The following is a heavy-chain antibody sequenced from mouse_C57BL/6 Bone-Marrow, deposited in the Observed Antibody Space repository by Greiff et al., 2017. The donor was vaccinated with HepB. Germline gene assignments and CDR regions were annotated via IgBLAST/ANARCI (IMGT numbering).Heavy chain of an antibody. CDR2: IWRGGST. Sequence: VKLMESGPGLVQPSQSLSITCTVSGFSLTSYGVHWVRQSPGKGLEWLGVIWRGGSTDYNAAFMSRLSITKDNSKSQVFFKMNSLQADDTAIYYCAKTTVVANYYAMDYWGQGTSVTVSS. V-gene: IGHV2-5*01. J-gene: IGHJ4*01. D-gene: IGHD1-1*01. CDR3: AKTTVVANYYAMDY. CDR1: GFSLTSYG.